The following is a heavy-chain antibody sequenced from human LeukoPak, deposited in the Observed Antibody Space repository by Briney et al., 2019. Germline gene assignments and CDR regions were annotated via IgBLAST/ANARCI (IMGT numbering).Heavy chain of an antibody. CDR2: IKSKTDGGTT. V-gene: IGHV3-15*01. CDR1: GFTFSNAW. Sequence: GGSLRLSCAASGFTFSNAWMSWVRQAPGKGLEWVGRIKSKTDGGTTDYAAPVKGRFTISRDDSKNTLYLQMNSLKTEDTAVYYCTSTYYYGSGAAPADYYYYMDVWGKGTTVTISS. CDR3: TSTYYYGSGAAPADYYYYMDV. D-gene: IGHD3-10*01. J-gene: IGHJ6*03.